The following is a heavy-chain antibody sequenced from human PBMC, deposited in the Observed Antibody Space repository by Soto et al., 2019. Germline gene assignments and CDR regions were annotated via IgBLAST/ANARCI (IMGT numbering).Heavy chain of an antibody. D-gene: IGHD2-15*01. CDR2: IYSGGST. CDR1: GFTVSDNY. V-gene: IGHV3-53*01. CDR3: ARGYPTGGNGLDV. Sequence: EVQLVESGGGLVKPGGSLRLSCAASGFTVSDNYMNWVRQAPGKGLEWVSVIYSGGSTYYTDSVKGRFTISRDNSKNTLYLQMNSLRAEDTAVYYCARGYPTGGNGLDVWGQGTTVTVSS. J-gene: IGHJ6*02.